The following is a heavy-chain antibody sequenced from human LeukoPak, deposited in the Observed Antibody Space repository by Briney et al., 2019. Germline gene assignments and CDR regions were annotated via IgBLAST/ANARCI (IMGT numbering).Heavy chain of an antibody. J-gene: IGHJ6*03. CDR2: IYYSGST. D-gene: IGHD6-19*01. V-gene: IGHV4-59*08. Sequence: SETLSLTCTVSGGSISSYYWSWIRQPPGKGLEWIGYIYYSGSTNYNPSLKSRVTISVDTSKNQFSLKLSSVTAADTAVYYCARAQWHSAYYYYYYMDVWGKGTTVTISS. CDR1: GGSISSYY. CDR3: ARAQWHSAYYYYYYMDV.